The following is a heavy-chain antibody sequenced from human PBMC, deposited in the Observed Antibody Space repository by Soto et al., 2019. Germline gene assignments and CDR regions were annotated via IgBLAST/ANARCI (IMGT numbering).Heavy chain of an antibody. Sequence: QVQLVQSGAEVKKPGSSVKVSCKASGGTFSSYAISWVRQAPGQGLEWMGGIIPIFGTANYEQKFQGRVKITADESTCTTYMVLSSLRSEDSAVDYCVWTVTMDYCYYCGMDVWGQGTTVTVSS. J-gene: IGHJ6*02. D-gene: IGHD4-4*01. CDR2: IIPIFGTA. CDR1: GGTFSSYA. V-gene: IGHV1-69*12. CDR3: VWTVTMDYCYYCGMDV.